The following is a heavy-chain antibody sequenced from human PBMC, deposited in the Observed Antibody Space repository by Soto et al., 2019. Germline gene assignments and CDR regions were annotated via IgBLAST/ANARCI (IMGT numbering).Heavy chain of an antibody. CDR2: INTGNGNT. CDR1: GYTFTSYA. CDR3: ERGTSSVTTFYFDL. Sequence: QVQLVQSGAEVKKPGASVKVSCKASGYTFTSYAMHWVRQAPGQRLEWMAWINTGNGNTKYSQTFQGRVTISRDTSAITAYMELSSLRSEDTAVYYGERGTSSVTTFYFDLWGRGTLVTVSS. J-gene: IGHJ2*01. V-gene: IGHV1-3*04. D-gene: IGHD4-17*01.